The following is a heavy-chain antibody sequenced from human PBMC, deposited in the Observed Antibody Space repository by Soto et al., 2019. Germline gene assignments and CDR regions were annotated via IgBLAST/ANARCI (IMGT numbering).Heavy chain of an antibody. CDR1: GYSFTSYW. Sequence: GESRKISCKGSGYSFTSYWISWVRQMPGKGLEWMGRIDPSDSYTNYSPSFQGHVTISADKSISTAYLQWSSLKASDTAMYYCARHDIAAADYYFDYWGQGTLVTVSS. V-gene: IGHV5-10-1*01. D-gene: IGHD6-13*01. CDR3: ARHDIAAADYYFDY. CDR2: IDPSDSYT. J-gene: IGHJ4*02.